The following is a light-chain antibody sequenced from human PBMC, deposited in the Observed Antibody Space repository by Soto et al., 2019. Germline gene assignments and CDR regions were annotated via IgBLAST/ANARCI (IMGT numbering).Light chain of an antibody. CDR1: QSVSSN. CDR2: GAS. J-gene: IGKJ1*01. Sequence: EIVMTQSPATLSVSPGERATLSCRASQSVSSNLAWYQQKPGPAPRLLIYGASTRATGIPARFSGSESGTEFTLTISSLQSEDFAVYYCQQYNNWGTFGQGTKVEIK. CDR3: QQYNNWGT. V-gene: IGKV3-15*01.